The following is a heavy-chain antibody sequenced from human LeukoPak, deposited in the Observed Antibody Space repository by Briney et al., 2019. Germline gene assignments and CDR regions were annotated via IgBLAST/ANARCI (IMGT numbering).Heavy chain of an antibody. CDR2: ISGSGGST. V-gene: IGHV3-23*01. Sequence: GGSLRLSCAASGFTFSSYAMSWVRQAPGKGLEWVSAISGSGGSTYYADSVKGRFTISRDNSKNTLYLQMNSLRAEDTAVHYCARDMAIAVAGTGDYWGQGTLVTVSS. D-gene: IGHD6-19*01. CDR1: GFTFSSYA. J-gene: IGHJ4*02. CDR3: ARDMAIAVAGTGDY.